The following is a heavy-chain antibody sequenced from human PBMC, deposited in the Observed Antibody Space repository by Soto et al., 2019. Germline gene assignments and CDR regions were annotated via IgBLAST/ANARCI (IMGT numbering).Heavy chain of an antibody. CDR2: IKHSGSS. CDR3: ARGGSSDWQVALDI. D-gene: IGHD6-19*01. V-gene: IGHV4-34*01. Sequence: SSETLSLTCAVYAGSFSHYYWNWIRQSPGKGLEWIGKIKHSGSSNYNPSLRSRVSISVDMSKNQFSLRLISVTAADTAVYYCARGGSSDWQVALDIWGQGTMVTVSS. J-gene: IGHJ3*02. CDR1: AGSFSHYY.